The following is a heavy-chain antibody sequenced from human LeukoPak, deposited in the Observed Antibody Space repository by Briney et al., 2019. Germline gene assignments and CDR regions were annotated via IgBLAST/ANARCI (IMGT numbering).Heavy chain of an antibody. V-gene: IGHV5-51*03. CDR1: GYSFTSYW. CDR3: ARAGLYNWNYEGTAYFDY. J-gene: IGHJ4*02. CDR2: IYPGDSDT. D-gene: IGHD1-7*01. Sequence: KPGESLKISCKGSGYSFTSYWIGWVRQMPGKGLEWMGIIYPGDSDTRYSPSFQGQVTISADKSISTAYLQWSSLKASDTAMYYCARAGLYNWNYEGTAYFDYWGQGTLVTVSS.